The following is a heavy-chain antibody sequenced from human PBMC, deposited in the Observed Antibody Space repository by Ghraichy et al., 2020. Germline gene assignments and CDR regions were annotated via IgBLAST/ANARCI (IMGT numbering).Heavy chain of an antibody. CDR1: GGSISSTSYY. CDR3: ARPSIAMLSYWYFDL. CDR2: IYYSGGT. Sequence: SQTLSLTCTVSGGSISSTSYYWGWIRQPPGKGLEWIGSIYYSGGTNYNPSLKSRVTISVDTSKNQFSLKLASVTAADTAVYYCARPSIAMLSYWYFDLWGRGTLVTVSS. D-gene: IGHD6-6*01. V-gene: IGHV4-39*01. J-gene: IGHJ2*01.